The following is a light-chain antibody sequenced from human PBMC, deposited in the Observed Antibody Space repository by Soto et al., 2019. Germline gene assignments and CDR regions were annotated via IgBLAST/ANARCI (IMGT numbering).Light chain of an antibody. V-gene: IGLV1-44*01. J-gene: IGLJ2*01. CDR2: NNN. CDR1: SSNIGSNT. Sequence: QPVLTQPPSASGTPGQRVTLSCSGSSSNIGSNTVNWYQQFPGTAPKLLMYNNNQRPSGVPDRFSGSKSGTSASLAISGLQSEDEADYYCAAWDGSLKGVVFGGGTKVTVL. CDR3: AAWDGSLKGVV.